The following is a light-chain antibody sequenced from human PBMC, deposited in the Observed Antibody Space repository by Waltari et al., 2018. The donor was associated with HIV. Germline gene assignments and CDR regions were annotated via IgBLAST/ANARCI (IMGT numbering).Light chain of an antibody. V-gene: IGLV1-44*01. Sequence: QSVLTQPPSASGTPGQRVTISCSGSSSNIGSNTVNWYQQLPGTAPKVLLYSNNQRPAGVPDRFSGSKSGTSASLAISGLQSEDEADYYCAAWDDSLGGVVFGGGTKLTAL. J-gene: IGLJ3*02. CDR1: SSNIGSNT. CDR2: SNN. CDR3: AAWDDSLGGVV.